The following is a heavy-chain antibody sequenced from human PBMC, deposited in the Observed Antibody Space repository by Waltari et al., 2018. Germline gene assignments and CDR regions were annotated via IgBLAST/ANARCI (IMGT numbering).Heavy chain of an antibody. Sequence: VESGGDVVPPGTSLTLSCASSAFDVRSSGMHWLRQAPGKGLEWVAVIWSDGTNIHYAESVKGRFTIFRDNSKNTLFLEMNSLRAEDTAMYYCARLYGGNSASRYWGRGALVTVSS. V-gene: IGHV3-33*01. CDR3: ARLYGGNSASRY. CDR2: IWSDGTNI. D-gene: IGHD2-21*01. CDR1: AFDVRSSG. J-gene: IGHJ4*02.